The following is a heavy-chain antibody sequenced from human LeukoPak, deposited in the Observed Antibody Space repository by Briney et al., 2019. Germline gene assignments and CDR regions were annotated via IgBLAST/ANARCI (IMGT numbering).Heavy chain of an antibody. V-gene: IGHV3-53*01. Sequence: PGGSLRLSCAASGFTVSSSYMNWVRQAPGKGLEWVSLIYSGGTTYYADPVKGRFTISRDNSKNTLYLQMNSLRAEDTAVYYCARRGDGGRSFDYWGQGTLVTVSS. D-gene: IGHD4-23*01. J-gene: IGHJ4*02. CDR3: ARRGDGGRSFDY. CDR1: GFTVSSSY. CDR2: IYSGGTT.